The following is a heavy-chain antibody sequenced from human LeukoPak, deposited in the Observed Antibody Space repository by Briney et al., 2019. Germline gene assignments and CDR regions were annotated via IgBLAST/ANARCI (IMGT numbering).Heavy chain of an antibody. CDR1: GGSISSYF. D-gene: IGHD3-22*01. V-gene: IGHV4-59*08. Sequence: TSETLSLTCTVSGGSISSYFWNWIRRPPGKGLEWIGYVYYSGSTNYNPSLKSRVTISQDTSKNQFSLEVTSVTAADTAMYYCARHPKEGPSDRSGYINAFDIWGQGTMVTVSS. J-gene: IGHJ3*02. CDR3: ARHPKEGPSDRSGYINAFDI. CDR2: VYYSGST.